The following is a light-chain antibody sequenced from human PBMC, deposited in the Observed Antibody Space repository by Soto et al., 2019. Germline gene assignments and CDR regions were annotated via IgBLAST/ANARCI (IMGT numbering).Light chain of an antibody. CDR1: SSDVGANNY. J-gene: IGLJ1*01. CDR3: SAFATSRAYV. CDR2: EVS. Sequence: QSALTQPASVSGSPGQSITISCTGTSSDVGANNYVSWYQQQSGKAPKLLIHEVSNRPAGVSDRFSGSKSGNTASLTISGRQAEDEADYYCSAFATSRAYVFGIGTKVTVL. V-gene: IGLV2-14*01.